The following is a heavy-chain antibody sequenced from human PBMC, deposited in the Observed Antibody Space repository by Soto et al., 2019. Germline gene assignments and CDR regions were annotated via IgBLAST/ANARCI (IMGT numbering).Heavy chain of an antibody. CDR1: GYTFTGYG. V-gene: IGHV1-18*01. D-gene: IGHD2-15*01. Sequence: ASVKVSCKASGYTFTGYGISWVRQAPGQGLEWMGWISAYNGNTNYAQKLQGRVTMTTDTSTSTAYMELRSLRSDDTAVYYCARDPKAPYCRGGSCYDKTMDYWGQGTLVTVTS. J-gene: IGHJ4*02. CDR2: ISAYNGNT. CDR3: ARDPKAPYCRGGSCYDKTMDY.